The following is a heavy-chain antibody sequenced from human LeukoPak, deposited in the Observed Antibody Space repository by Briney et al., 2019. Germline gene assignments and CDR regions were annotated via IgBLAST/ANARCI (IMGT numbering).Heavy chain of an antibody. D-gene: IGHD5-12*01. CDR1: GFTFSSYW. V-gene: IGHV3-7*01. J-gene: IGHJ6*03. Sequence: TGGSLRLSCAASGFTFSSYWMSWVRQAPGKGLEWVANIKQDGSEKYYVDSMKGRFTISRDNAKNSLYLQMNSLRAEDTAVYYCARIPAWIATRKGKLYYYYYYMDVWGKGTTVTVSS. CDR2: IKQDGSEK. CDR3: ARIPAWIATRKGKLYYYYYYMDV.